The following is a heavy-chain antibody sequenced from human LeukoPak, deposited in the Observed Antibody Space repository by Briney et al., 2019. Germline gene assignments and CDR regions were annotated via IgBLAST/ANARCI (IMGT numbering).Heavy chain of an antibody. CDR3: ARDLSSLAARPMGSDC. D-gene: IGHD6-6*01. CDR1: AFIVSDNY. V-gene: IGHV3-48*01. J-gene: IGHJ4*02. Sequence: GGSLRLSCVASAFIVSDNYMSWVRQAPGKGLEWVSYISSSSTTIYYADSVKGRFTISRDNAKNSLYLQMNSLRAEDTAVYYCARDLSSLAARPMGSDCWGQGTVVSVSS. CDR2: ISSSSTTI.